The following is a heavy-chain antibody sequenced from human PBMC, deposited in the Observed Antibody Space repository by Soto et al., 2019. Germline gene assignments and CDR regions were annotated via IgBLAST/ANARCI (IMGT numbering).Heavy chain of an antibody. CDR2: IIPIFGTA. CDR1: GGTFSSYA. J-gene: IGHJ5*02. V-gene: IGHV1-69*13. Sequence: SVKVSCKASGGTFSSYAISWVRQAPGQGLEWMGGIIPIFGTANYAQKFQGRVTITADESTSTAYMELSSLRSEDTAVYYCARRTLMAYWFDPWGQGTLVTVSS. CDR3: ARRTLMAYWFDP.